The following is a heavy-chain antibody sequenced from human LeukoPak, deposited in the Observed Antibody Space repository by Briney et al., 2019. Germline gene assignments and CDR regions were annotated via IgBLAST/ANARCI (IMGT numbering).Heavy chain of an antibody. V-gene: IGHV3-53*01. J-gene: IGHJ3*02. D-gene: IGHD1-14*01. CDR3: VRKNRDFNAAFDI. CDR1: GLTVSNNY. Sequence: PGGSLRLSCTASGLTVSNNYMSWDREAPGKGLEWVSISYSDSNTNYADSVKGRFTISRDTSQNTLSLQMNSLRAEDTAVYYCVRKNRDFNAAFDIWGQGTVVTVSS. CDR2: SYSDSNT.